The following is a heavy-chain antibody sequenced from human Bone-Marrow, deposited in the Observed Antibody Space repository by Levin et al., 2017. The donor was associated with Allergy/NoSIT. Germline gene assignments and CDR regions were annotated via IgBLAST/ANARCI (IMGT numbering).Heavy chain of an antibody. D-gene: IGHD6-19*01. CDR2: IIPVFRTA. J-gene: IGHJ5*02. V-gene: IGHV1-69*13. Sequence: EASVKVSCQATGGSFASYAVGWVRQAPGQGLEWMGGIIPVFRTAKYAQKFQGRVTMTVDDSTNLAYMELSGLRSDDTALYFCVRFWEGAVAGRGGAPLSSDHWGQGSLVTVSS. CDR3: VRFWEGAVAGRGGAPLSSDH. CDR1: GGSFASYA.